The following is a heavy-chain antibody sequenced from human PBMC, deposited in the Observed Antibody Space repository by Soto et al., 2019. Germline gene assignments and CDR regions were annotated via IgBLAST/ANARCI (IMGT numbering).Heavy chain of an antibody. CDR1: GYTFTSYG. J-gene: IGHJ4*02. CDR3: ARSSDLYCIGGSCYMDY. CDR2: ISPYNGDT. V-gene: IGHV1-18*01. Sequence: QVQVVQSGPEVKKPGASVKVSCTTSGYTFTSYGITWVRQAPGQGLEWMGWISPYNGDTNYAQSLQGRVTMTTDTPTTTAYMALTSLRSDDTAIYYCARSSDLYCIGGSCYMDYWGQGTLITVSS. D-gene: IGHD2-15*01.